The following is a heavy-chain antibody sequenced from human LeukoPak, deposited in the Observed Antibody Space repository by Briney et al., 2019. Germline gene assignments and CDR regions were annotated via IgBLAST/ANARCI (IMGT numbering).Heavy chain of an antibody. V-gene: IGHV1-2*02. CDR2: INPDSGGT. CDR1: GYTFTGYY. CDR3: ARGRDTAMVIRRTYFNWFDP. Sequence: ASVKVSCKASGYTFTGYYIHWVRQAPGQGLEWMGWINPDSGGTNYAQKFQGRVTMTRNTSISTAYMELSSLRSEDTAVYYCARGRDTAMVIRRTYFNWFDPWGQGTLVTVSS. D-gene: IGHD5-18*01. J-gene: IGHJ5*02.